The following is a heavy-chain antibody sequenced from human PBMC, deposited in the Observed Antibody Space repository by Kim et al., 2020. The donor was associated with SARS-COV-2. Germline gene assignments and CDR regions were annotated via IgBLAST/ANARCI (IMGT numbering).Heavy chain of an antibody. CDR2: ISGSGGST. V-gene: IGHV3-23*01. CDR3: AKYRQKRATQYSSRWYWGAKSFQH. CDR1: GFTFSSYA. Sequence: GGSLRLSCAASGFTFSSYAMSWVRQAPGKGLEWVSAISGSGGSTYYADSVKGRFTISRNSSKNTLYLQMNSLRAEDTAVYYCAKYRQKRATQYSSRWYWGAKSFQHWGQGTLVTVSS. D-gene: IGHD6-13*01. J-gene: IGHJ1*01.